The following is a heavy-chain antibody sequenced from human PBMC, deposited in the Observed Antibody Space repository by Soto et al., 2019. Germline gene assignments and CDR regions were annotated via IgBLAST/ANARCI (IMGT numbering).Heavy chain of an antibody. J-gene: IGHJ4*02. CDR3: APRRHGDYVWGRYRRGLSFDY. V-gene: IGHV2-5*05. Sequence: QITLKESGPPLVKPTQTLTLTCTFSGFSLSTSGVGVGWIRQPPGKALGWLALIYWDDDKRYGPSLKSRLTYTLDTSKNQVVLKMPNKDPVDTATYYGAPRRHGDYVWGRYRRGLSFDYWGQGTLVTVSS. CDR2: IYWDDDK. D-gene: IGHD3-16*02. CDR1: GFSLSTSGVG.